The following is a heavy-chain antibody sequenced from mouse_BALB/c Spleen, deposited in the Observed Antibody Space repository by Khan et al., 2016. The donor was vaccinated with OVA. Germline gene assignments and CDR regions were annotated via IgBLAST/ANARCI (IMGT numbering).Heavy chain of an antibody. CDR1: GYTFTSYT. CDR2: INPSSGYT. J-gene: IGHJ2*01. CDR3: ARTHER. V-gene: IGHV1-4*01. Sequence: QVQLKQSGAELARPGASVKMSCKASGYTFTSYTMHLGKQRPGQGLEWYGYINPSSGYTKYNQTYKDKATLTPDNSSSTADMRLRCRTSEDSAVYYCARTHERWGQGTTLTVSS.